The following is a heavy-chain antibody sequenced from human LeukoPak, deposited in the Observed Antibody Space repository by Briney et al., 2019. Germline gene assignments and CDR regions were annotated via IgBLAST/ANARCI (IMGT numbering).Heavy chain of an antibody. Sequence: ASVKVSCKASGYTFTGYYMHWVRQAPGQGLEWMGRINPNSGGTNYAQKFQGRVTMTRDTSISTAYMELSRLRSDDTAGYYCARDRLAAAGTRADYWGQGTLVTVSS. J-gene: IGHJ4*02. CDR3: ARDRLAAAGTRADY. V-gene: IGHV1-2*06. CDR2: INPNSGGT. D-gene: IGHD6-13*01. CDR1: GYTFTGYY.